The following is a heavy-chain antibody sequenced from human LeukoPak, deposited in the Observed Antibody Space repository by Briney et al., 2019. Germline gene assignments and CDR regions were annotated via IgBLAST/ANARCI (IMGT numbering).Heavy chain of an antibody. J-gene: IGHJ4*02. Sequence: PGGSLRLSCAASGFTFTTYWMGWVRQAPGKGLEWVANIKQDGSEKYYVDSVKGRFTISRDNAKNSLYLQMNSLRVEDTAVYYCARGKSGSYGTKGYWGQGTLVTVSS. D-gene: IGHD1-26*01. V-gene: IGHV3-7*01. CDR2: IKQDGSEK. CDR1: GFTFTTYW. CDR3: ARGKSGSYGTKGY.